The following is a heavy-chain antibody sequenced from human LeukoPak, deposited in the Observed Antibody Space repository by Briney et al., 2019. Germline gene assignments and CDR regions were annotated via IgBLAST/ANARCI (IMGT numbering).Heavy chain of an antibody. J-gene: IGHJ4*02. D-gene: IGHD4-17*01. CDR2: IKQDGSEK. V-gene: IGHV3-7*01. CDR3: ARVAPDDYGDCVRDY. Sequence: GGSLRLSCAASGFTFSSYWMSWVRQAPGKGLEWVANIKQDGSEKYYVDSVKGRFTISRDNAKNSLYLQMNSMRTEDTAVYYCARVAPDDYGDCVRDYWGQGTLVTVSS. CDR1: GFTFSSYW.